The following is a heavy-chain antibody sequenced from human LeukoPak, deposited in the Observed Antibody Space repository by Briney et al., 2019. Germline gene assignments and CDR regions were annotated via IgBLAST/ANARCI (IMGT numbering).Heavy chain of an antibody. Sequence: PSETLSLTCAVYGGSLSGYYWSWIRQPPGKGLEWIGEINHSGSTNYNPSLKSRVTISVDTSKNQFSLKLSSVTAADTAVYYCARGPYYDSSGYYHKRGYFDYWGQGTLVTVSS. CDR2: INHSGST. V-gene: IGHV4-34*01. D-gene: IGHD3-22*01. CDR1: GGSLSGYY. CDR3: ARGPYYDSSGYYHKRGYFDY. J-gene: IGHJ4*02.